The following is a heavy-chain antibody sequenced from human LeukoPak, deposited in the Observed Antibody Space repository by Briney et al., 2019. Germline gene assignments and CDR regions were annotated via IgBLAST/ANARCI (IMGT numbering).Heavy chain of an antibody. CDR2: IYYSGST. Sequence: PSETLSLTCTVSGGSISSGDYYWRWIRQPPGKGLEWIGCIYYSGSTYYNPSLKSRVTISVDTSKNQFSLKLSSVTAADTAVYYCARVRAAAGIPAIDYWGQGTLVTASS. V-gene: IGHV4-30-4*01. CDR1: GGSISSGDYY. J-gene: IGHJ4*02. D-gene: IGHD6-13*01. CDR3: ARVRAAAGIPAIDY.